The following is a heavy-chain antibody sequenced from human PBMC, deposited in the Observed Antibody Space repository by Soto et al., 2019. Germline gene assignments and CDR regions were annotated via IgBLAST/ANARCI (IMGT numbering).Heavy chain of an antibody. CDR2: IIPIFGTA. D-gene: IGHD3-22*01. CDR1: GGTFSSYA. J-gene: IGHJ4*02. V-gene: IGHV1-69*13. Sequence: SVKVSCKASGGTFSSYAISWVRQAPGQGLEWMGGIIPIFGTANYAQKFQGRVTITADESTSTAYMELSSLRSEDTAVYYCARDPYYYDSSGYRSYYFDYWGQGTLVTVSS. CDR3: ARDPYYYDSSGYRSYYFDY.